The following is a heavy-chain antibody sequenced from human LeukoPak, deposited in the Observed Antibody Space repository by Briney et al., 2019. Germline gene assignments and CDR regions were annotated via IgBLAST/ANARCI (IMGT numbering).Heavy chain of an antibody. V-gene: IGHV1-3*01. D-gene: IGHD6-13*01. Sequence: KFQGRVTITRDTSASTAYMELSSLRSEDTAVNYCARVASSWYLGWFDPWGQGTLVTVSS. CDR3: ARVASSWYLGWFDP. J-gene: IGHJ5*02.